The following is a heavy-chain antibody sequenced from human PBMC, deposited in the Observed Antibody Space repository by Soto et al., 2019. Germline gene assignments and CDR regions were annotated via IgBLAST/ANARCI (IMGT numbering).Heavy chain of an antibody. CDR1: GVTLSNYG. J-gene: IGHJ6*02. D-gene: IGHD2-8*01. V-gene: IGHV3-30*18. CDR3: AKGPGFCTWSNCQYVYYGTDV. Sequence: QVQLVESGGGVVQPGRSLRLSCAASGVTLSNYGMHWARQAPGKGLEWVAIISHDGSNKHYADSVKGRFTIYRDNSKNTLSLQMNSRRAKDTAVYYCAKGPGFCTWSNCQYVYYGTDVWGQGTTVTVSS. CDR2: ISHDGSNK.